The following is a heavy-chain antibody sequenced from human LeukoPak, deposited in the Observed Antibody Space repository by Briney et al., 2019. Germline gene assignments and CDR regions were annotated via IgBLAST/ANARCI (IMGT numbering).Heavy chain of an antibody. CDR1: GFTFSSYA. D-gene: IGHD3-22*01. J-gene: IGHJ4*02. CDR3: AREGYYYDSSGYYYGGSDY. CDR2: ISGSGGST. Sequence: GGSLRLSCAASGFTFSSYAMSWVRQAPGKGLEWVSAISGSGGSTYYADSVKGRFTISRDNAKNSLYLQMNSLRAEDTAVYYCAREGYYYDSSGYYYGGSDYWGQGTLVTVSS. V-gene: IGHV3-23*01.